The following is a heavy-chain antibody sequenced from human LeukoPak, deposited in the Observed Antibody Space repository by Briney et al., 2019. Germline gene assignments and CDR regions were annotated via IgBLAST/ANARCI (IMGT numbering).Heavy chain of an antibody. CDR1: GFTFTDFA. Sequence: GGSLRLSCAASGFTFTDFAMNWVRQAPGKGLEWVSGIGGGGTNTDYADSVKGRLTISRDNSKNTLTLQMSSLRADDRAVYFFWKDGGVYHRPFDHWGQGTLVTVSS. J-gene: IGHJ4*02. CDR2: IGGGGTNT. CDR3: WKDGGVYHRPFDH. D-gene: IGHD3-16*01. V-gene: IGHV3-23*01.